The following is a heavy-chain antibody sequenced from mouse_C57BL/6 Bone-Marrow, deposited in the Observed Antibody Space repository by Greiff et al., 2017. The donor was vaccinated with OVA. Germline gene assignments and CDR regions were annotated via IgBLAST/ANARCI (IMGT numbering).Heavy chain of an antibody. CDR1: GFTFSSYA. Sequence: EVKLMESGGGLVKPGGSLKLSCAASGFTFSSYAMSWVRQTPEKRLEWVATISDGGSYTYYPDNVKGRFTISRDNAKNNLYLQMSHLKSEDTAMYYCARSPWFAYWGQGTLVTVSA. V-gene: IGHV5-4*03. CDR3: ARSPWFAY. CDR2: ISDGGSYT. J-gene: IGHJ3*01.